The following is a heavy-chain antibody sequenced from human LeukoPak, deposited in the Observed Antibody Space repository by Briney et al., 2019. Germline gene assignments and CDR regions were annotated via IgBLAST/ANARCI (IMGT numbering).Heavy chain of an antibody. D-gene: IGHD3-3*01. CDR1: GGSIDNDY. CDR3: ARGDFWSGYYD. CDR2: IYYSGST. V-gene: IGHV4-59*01. Sequence: PSETLSLTCTVSGGSIDNDYWSWIRQPPGKGLEWIGYIYYSGSTNYNPSLKSRVTISVDTSKNQFSLKLSSVTAADTAVYYCARGDFWSGYYDWGQGTLVTVSS. J-gene: IGHJ4*02.